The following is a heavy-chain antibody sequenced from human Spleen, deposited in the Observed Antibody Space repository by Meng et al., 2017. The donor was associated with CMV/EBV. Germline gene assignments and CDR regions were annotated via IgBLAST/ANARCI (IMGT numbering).Heavy chain of an antibody. CDR2: IYYSGST. V-gene: IGHV4-39*07. CDR1: GGSTSSSSYY. J-gene: IGHJ6*02. CDR3: ARGGPGGWGSYSFYYCGMDV. D-gene: IGHD3-16*01. Sequence: GSLRLSCTVSGGSTSSSSYYWGWIRQPPGKGLEWIGSIYYSGSTYYNPSLKSRVTISGDTSKNQFSLKLSSVTAADTAVYYCARGGPGGWGSYSFYYCGMDVWGQGTTVTVSS.